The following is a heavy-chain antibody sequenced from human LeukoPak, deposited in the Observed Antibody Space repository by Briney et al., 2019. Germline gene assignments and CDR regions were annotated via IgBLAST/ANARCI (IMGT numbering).Heavy chain of an antibody. CDR1: GFIFSSYS. CDR3: AKQLGYCSNGSCYFPY. V-gene: IGHV3-23*01. CDR2: ISNNGGYT. J-gene: IGHJ4*02. D-gene: IGHD2-15*01. Sequence: PGGTLRLSCAASGFIFSSYSMSWVRQAPGKGLEWGSAISNNGGYTYYAVSVQGRFTISRDNSKSTLCLQMNSLRAEDTAVYYCAKQLGYCSNGSCYFPYWGQGTLVTVSS.